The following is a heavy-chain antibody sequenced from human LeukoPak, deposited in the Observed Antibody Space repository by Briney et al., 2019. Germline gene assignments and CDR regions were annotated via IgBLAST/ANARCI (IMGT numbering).Heavy chain of an antibody. J-gene: IGHJ4*02. D-gene: IGHD3-10*01. CDR2: IYYSGST. V-gene: IGHV4-30-4*01. CDR3: AREPEEITMVRGAIDY. CDR1: GGSIGSGDYY. Sequence: SETLSLTCTVSGGSIGSGDYYWSWIRQPPGKGLEWIGYIYYSGSTYCNPSLKSRVTISVDTSKNQFSLKLSSVTAADTAVYYCAREPEEITMVRGAIDYWGQGTLVTVSS.